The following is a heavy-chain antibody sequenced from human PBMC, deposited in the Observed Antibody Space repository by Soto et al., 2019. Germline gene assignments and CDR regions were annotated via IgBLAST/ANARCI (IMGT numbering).Heavy chain of an antibody. CDR1: GGSISSSNW. CDR3: ARKGYSGYEEGFDY. J-gene: IGHJ4*02. D-gene: IGHD5-12*01. Sequence: SETLSLTCAVSGGSISSSNWWSWVRQPPGKGLEWIGDIYHSGSTNYNPSLKSRVTISVDTSKNQFSLRLSSVTAADTAVYYCARKGYSGYEEGFDYWGQGTLVTV. V-gene: IGHV4-4*02. CDR2: IYHSGST.